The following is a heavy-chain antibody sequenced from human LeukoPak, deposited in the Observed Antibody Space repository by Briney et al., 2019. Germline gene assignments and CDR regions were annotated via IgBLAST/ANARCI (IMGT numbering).Heavy chain of an antibody. J-gene: IGHJ4*02. CDR1: GGSISSYY. D-gene: IGHD6-19*01. CDR2: IYYSGST. CDR3: ARVTRYSSGWYPFDY. Sequence: VKPSETLSLTCTVSGGSISSYYWSWIRQPPGKGLEWIGYIYYSGSTNYNPSLKSRDTVSVDTSKNQFSLKLSSVTAADTAVYYCARVTRYSSGWYPFDYWGQGTLVTVSS. V-gene: IGHV4-59*01.